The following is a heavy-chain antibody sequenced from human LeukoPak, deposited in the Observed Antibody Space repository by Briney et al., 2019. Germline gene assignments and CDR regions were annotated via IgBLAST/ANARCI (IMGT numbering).Heavy chain of an antibody. D-gene: IGHD5-18*01. CDR1: GDSFSGYY. CDR2: INHSGST. Sequence: PSETLSLTCAVYGDSFSGYYWSWIRQPPGKGLEWIGEINHSGSTNYNPSLKSRVTISVDTSKNQFSLKLSSVTAADTAVYYCARGRIQLQLRGYYYGMDVWSQGTTVTVSS. CDR3: ARGRIQLQLRGYYYGMDV. J-gene: IGHJ6*02. V-gene: IGHV4-34*01.